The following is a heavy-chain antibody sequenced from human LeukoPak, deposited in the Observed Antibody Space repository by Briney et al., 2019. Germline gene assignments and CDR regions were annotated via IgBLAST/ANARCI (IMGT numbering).Heavy chain of an antibody. Sequence: ASVKVSCKASGYTFTSYAMNWVRQAPGQGLEWMGWINTNTGNPTYAQGFTGRFVFSLDTSVSTAYLQISSLKAEDTAVYYCARDRRDGGSSWYGWVYEGNAFDIWGQGTMVTVSS. V-gene: IGHV7-4-1*02. CDR1: GYTFTSYA. CDR2: INTNTGNP. J-gene: IGHJ3*02. D-gene: IGHD6-13*01. CDR3: ARDRRDGGSSWYGWVYEGNAFDI.